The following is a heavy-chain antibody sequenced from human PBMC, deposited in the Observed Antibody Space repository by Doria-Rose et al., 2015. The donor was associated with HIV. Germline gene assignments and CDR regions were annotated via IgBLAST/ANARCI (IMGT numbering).Heavy chain of an antibody. J-gene: IGHJ3*02. Sequence: QVQLVQSGAEVKKPGASVKVSCKASGYTFTTYDINWVRQAAGQGLEWMGWMNPNSGNTGYAQKFQGRVTMTRNTSISTAYMELSSLRSDDTALYYCARVLAYCGGDCYARRNDAFDIWGQGTLVTVSS. CDR2: MNPNSGNT. D-gene: IGHD2-21*02. V-gene: IGHV1-8*02. CDR3: ARVLAYCGGDCYARRNDAFDI. CDR1: GYTFTTYD.